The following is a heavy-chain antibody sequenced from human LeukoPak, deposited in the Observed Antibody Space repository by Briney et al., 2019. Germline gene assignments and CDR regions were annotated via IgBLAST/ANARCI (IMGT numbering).Heavy chain of an antibody. Sequence: GGSLRLSCAASGFTFSSYWMNWARQAPGKGLEWVASINHNGNVNYYVDSVKGRFTISRDNAKNSLYLQMSNLRAEDTAVYYCARDFGPPKGVDYWGQGTLVTVSS. CDR3: ARDFGPPKGVDY. D-gene: IGHD3-10*01. V-gene: IGHV3-7*03. CDR1: GFTFSSYW. J-gene: IGHJ4*02. CDR2: INHNGNVN.